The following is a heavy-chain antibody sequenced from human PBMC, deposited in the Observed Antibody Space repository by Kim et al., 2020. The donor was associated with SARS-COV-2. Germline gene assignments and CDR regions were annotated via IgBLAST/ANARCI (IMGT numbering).Heavy chain of an antibody. V-gene: IGHV3-7*01. D-gene: IGHD2-15*01. Sequence: GDSVKGRFTIPRDNAKNSLSLQRNRRGAEDTAVYYCAGSGVVAATAPFDYWGQGTLVTVSS. CDR3: AGSGVVAATAPFDY. J-gene: IGHJ4*02.